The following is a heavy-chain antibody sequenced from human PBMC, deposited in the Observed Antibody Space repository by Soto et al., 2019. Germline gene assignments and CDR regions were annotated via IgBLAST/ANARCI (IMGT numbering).Heavy chain of an antibody. J-gene: IGHJ4*02. D-gene: IGHD6-13*01. CDR3: AKGAGFAKYYFDY. CDR2: ISYAGTSK. CDR1: GFTFSSFA. Sequence: GESLKISCAGSGFTFSSFAIHWVRQAPGKGLEWVAIISYAGTSKSYAKSVKGRFTVSRDNSKNTVSLQMTSLRPEDTAIYYCAKGAGFAKYYFDYWGQGTLVTVSS. V-gene: IGHV3-30*18.